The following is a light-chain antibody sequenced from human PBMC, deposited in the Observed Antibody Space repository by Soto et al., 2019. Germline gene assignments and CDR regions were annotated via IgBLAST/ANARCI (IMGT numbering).Light chain of an antibody. J-gene: IGKJ1*01. V-gene: IGKV1-39*01. CDR2: TAS. CDR1: QSISSY. CDR3: QQSYSLPRT. Sequence: DIQMTKSQSSLSASVGDRVTITCRESQSISSYLNWYQQKPGKAPNLLIYTASSLESGVPSRFSGSGSGTDFTLTISSLQPEDFATYFCQQSYSLPRTFGHGTKVDIK.